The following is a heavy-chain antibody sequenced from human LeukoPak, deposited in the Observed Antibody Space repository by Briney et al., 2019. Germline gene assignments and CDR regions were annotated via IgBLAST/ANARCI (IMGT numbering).Heavy chain of an antibody. J-gene: IGHJ4*02. V-gene: IGHV4-39*01. CDR2: IYYSGSI. D-gene: IGHD6-13*01. CDR1: GGSISSSSYY. Sequence: SETLSLTCTVSGGSISSSSYYWGWIRQPPGKGLEWIGSIYYSGSIYYNPSLKSRFTISVDTSKNQFSLKLSSVTAADTAVYYCARHFQKVSYSRFDYWGQGTLVTVSS. CDR3: ARHFQKVSYSRFDY.